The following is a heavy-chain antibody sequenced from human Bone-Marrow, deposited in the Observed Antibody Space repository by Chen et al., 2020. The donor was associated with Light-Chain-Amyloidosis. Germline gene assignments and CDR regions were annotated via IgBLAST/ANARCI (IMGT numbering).Heavy chain of an antibody. D-gene: IGHD2-21*01. CDR1: GASIISSEYY. V-gene: IGHV4-39*07. CDR2: IFRGDIT. CDR3: ARGPSEVEWGVVKSAFAFDF. Sequence: QLQLQESGPGLVEPSQTLSLTCTVSGASIISSEYYWGWMRQAPGKGLEWIGSIFRGDITYYTSSLKSRVTLSVDTSNNHISLRLGSVTAGDTAIYYCARGPSEVEWGVVKSAFAFDFWGQGTMVTVSS. J-gene: IGHJ3*01.